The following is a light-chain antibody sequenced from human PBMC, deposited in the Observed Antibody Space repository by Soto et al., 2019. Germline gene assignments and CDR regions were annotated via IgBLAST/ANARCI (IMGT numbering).Light chain of an antibody. CDR1: QDISNY. J-gene: IGKJ5*01. Sequence: DIQMTQSPSSLSASVGDRVTITCQASQDISNYLNWYQQKPGKAPKLLIYDASNLETGVPSRFSGSGSGTDFTFTISSLQPEDTATYYCQQYDNLPITFGQGTRLEIK. V-gene: IGKV1-33*01. CDR3: QQYDNLPIT. CDR2: DAS.